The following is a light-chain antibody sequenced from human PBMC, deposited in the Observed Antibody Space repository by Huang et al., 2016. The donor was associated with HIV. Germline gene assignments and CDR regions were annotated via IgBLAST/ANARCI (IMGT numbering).Light chain of an antibody. CDR1: QRISTY. V-gene: IGKV1-39*01. CDR2: SAS. CDR3: QQSYSALSS. J-gene: IGKJ5*01. Sequence: IQMTQSPTSLSASVGDRVSIACRASQRISTYLNWYQQKPGKAPKLLISSASALHSGVPSRVSGSGSGTDFTLTIRGLQLDDFATYYCQQSYSALSSFGPGTRL.